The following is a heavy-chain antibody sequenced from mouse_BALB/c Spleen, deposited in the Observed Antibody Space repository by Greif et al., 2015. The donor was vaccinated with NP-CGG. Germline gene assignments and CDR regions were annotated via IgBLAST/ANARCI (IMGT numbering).Heavy chain of an antibody. Sequence: VQLQQSGAELVKPGASVKLSCTASGFNIKDTYMHWVKQRPEQGLEWIGRIDPANGNTKYDPKFQGKATITADTSSNTAYLQLSSLTSEDTAVYYCAITTVVGFDYWGQGTTLTVSS. D-gene: IGHD1-1*01. CDR3: AITTVVGFDY. CDR2: IDPANGNT. CDR1: GFNIKDTY. J-gene: IGHJ2*01. V-gene: IGHV14-3*02.